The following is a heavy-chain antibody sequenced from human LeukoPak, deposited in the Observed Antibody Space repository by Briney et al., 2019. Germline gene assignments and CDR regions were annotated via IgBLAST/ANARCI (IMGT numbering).Heavy chain of an antibody. Sequence: SETLSLTCAVSGYSISSGYYWGWIRQPPGKGLEWIGSIYHSGSTYYNPSLKSRVTISVDTSKNQFSVKLSSVTAADTAVYYCARSPRLPSRNAFDIWGQGTMVTVSS. J-gene: IGHJ3*02. D-gene: IGHD4-11*01. V-gene: IGHV4-38-2*01. CDR2: IYHSGST. CDR1: GYSISSGYY. CDR3: ARSPRLPSRNAFDI.